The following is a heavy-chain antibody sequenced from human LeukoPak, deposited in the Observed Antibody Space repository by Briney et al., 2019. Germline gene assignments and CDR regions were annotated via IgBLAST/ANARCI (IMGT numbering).Heavy chain of an antibody. V-gene: IGHV1-3*01. D-gene: IGHD2-2*01. CDR2: INGGSGNT. Sequence: ASVTVSCKASGYTFTGYALHWVRQAPGQRREWMGWINGGSGNTKYSQNFQGRVTITRDTSASTAYMELSSLRSEDTAVYYCARDWGYQLIAYWGQGTLVTVSS. J-gene: IGHJ4*02. CDR1: GYTFTGYA. CDR3: ARDWGYQLIAY.